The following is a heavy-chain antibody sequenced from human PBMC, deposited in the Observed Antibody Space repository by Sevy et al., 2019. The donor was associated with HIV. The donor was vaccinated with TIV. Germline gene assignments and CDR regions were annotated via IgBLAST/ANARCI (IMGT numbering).Heavy chain of an antibody. D-gene: IGHD2-8*01. J-gene: IGHJ4*02. Sequence: GGSLRLSCEASEFTFSKYSRSWVRQAPGKGLEWVSTVSFGGGRINYADSVKGRFTISRDDSKNTLYLQMNSLRAEDTAVYYCAREGCTKPHDYWGQGTLVTVSS. V-gene: IGHV3-23*01. CDR1: EFTFSKYS. CDR2: VSFGGGRI. CDR3: AREGCTKPHDY.